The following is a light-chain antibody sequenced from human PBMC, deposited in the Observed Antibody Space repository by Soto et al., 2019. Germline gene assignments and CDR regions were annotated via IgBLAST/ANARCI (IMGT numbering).Light chain of an antibody. CDR3: SSYTTSSTLGV. V-gene: IGLV2-14*01. CDR2: EVS. J-gene: IGLJ3*02. CDR1: SSDVGDYNY. Sequence: QSALTQPASVSGSPGQSITISCTGTSSDVGDYNYVSWYQQHPGKAPKLMIYEVSNRPSGVSNRFSGSKSGNTASLTISGLQVEDEADYYCSSYTTSSTLGVFGGGTKLTVL.